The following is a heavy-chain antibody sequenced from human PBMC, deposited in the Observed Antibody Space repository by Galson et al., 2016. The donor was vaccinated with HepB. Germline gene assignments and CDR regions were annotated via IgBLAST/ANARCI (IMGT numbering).Heavy chain of an antibody. V-gene: IGHV1-69*02. Sequence: SVKVSCKASGGSFSSYILTWVRQAPGQGLEWMGNIIPLLNIVKYAQRFQGRFTITADKSTSTAYMGLSSLGSEDTAVYYCAVVPAVMQYYYSGLDVWGKGTTVTVSS. J-gene: IGHJ6*04. D-gene: IGHD2-2*01. CDR1: GGSFSSYI. CDR2: IIPLLNIV. CDR3: AVVPAVMQYYYSGLDV.